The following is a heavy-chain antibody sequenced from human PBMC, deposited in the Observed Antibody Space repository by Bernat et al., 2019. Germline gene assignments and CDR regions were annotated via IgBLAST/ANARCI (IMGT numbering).Heavy chain of an antibody. CDR1: GFTFSSYA. CDR3: AKQGGDFGLITSWDY. CDR2: ISATGVKT. J-gene: IGHJ4*02. D-gene: IGHD3-16*01. Sequence: VQLLESGGGLIQPGGSLRLSCAASGFTFSSYAMAWVRQAPGKGLEWVSSISATGVKTHDADSVKGRFTISRDNSKNTLYLQMDSLRAEDTAIYYCAKQGGDFGLITSWDYWGQGTLVTVSS. V-gene: IGHV3-23*01.